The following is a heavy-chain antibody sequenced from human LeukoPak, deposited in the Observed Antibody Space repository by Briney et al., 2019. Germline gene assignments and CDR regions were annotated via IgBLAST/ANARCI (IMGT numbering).Heavy chain of an antibody. V-gene: IGHV3-23*01. CDR3: AKGPYAGVYYFDY. CDR1: GFTFSSYA. CDR2: ISGSGGST. J-gene: IGHJ4*02. D-gene: IGHD2-2*01. Sequence: GGSLRLSCAASGFTFSSYAMSWVRQAPGKGLEWVSAISGSGGSTYYADSVKGRFTISRDNSENTPYLQMNSLRAEDTAVYYCAKGPYAGVYYFDYWGQGTLVTVSS.